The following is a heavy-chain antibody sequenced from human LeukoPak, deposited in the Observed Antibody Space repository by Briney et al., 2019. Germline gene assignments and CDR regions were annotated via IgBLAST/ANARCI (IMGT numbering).Heavy chain of an antibody. CDR2: IYNSANT. J-gene: IGHJ3*02. CDR1: GDSISSSSYC. CDR3: ARHGRPAYTGYENAFDI. V-gene: IGHV4-39*01. Sequence: PSETLSLTCTVSGDSISSSSYCWDWIRQPPGKGLEWIGNIYNSANTHYNPSLKTRITMSVDTSKNQFSLKLNSVTAADTGIYYCARHGRPAYTGYENAFDIWGQGTMVTVSS. D-gene: IGHD5-12*01.